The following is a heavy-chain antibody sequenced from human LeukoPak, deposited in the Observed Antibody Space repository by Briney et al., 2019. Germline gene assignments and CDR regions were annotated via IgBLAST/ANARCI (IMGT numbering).Heavy chain of an antibody. D-gene: IGHD3/OR15-3a*01. CDR1: GFTFSSYC. CDR3: ARDARERWTVDFDF. J-gene: IGHJ4*02. Sequence: WGSLRLSCAASGFTFSSYCMHWVRQAPGKGLEWVAFICYDASNKYYIVSVKGRFTIYRDNCNDTVYVQMDSVRADDPAMYYCARDARERWTVDFDFWGQGTLVPVSS. V-gene: IGHV3-33*01. CDR2: ICYDASNK.